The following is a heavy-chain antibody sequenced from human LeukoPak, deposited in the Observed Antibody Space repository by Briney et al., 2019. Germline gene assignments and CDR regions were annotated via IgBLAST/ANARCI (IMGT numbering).Heavy chain of an antibody. D-gene: IGHD6-13*01. J-gene: IGHJ4*02. V-gene: IGHV3-30*02. Sequence: GGSLRLSCAASGFTFSSYGMHWVRQAPGKGLEWVAFIRYDGSNQYYADSVKGRFTISRDNSKNTLYLQMNSLRAEDTAVYYCAKDADCWYGPAGGYFDYWGQGTLVTVSS. CDR2: IRYDGSNQ. CDR1: GFTFSSYG. CDR3: AKDADCWYGPAGGYFDY.